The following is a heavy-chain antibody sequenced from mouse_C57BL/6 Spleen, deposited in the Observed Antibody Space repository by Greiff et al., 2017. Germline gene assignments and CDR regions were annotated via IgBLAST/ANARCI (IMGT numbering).Heavy chain of an antibody. J-gene: IGHJ2*01. CDR3: TRSLDYYGSTFDY. D-gene: IGHD1-1*01. Sequence: QVHVKQSGAELVRPGASVTLSCKASGYTFTDYEMHWVKQTPVHGLEWIGAIDPETGGTAYNQKFKGKAILTADKSSSTAYMELRSLTSEDSAVYYCTRSLDYYGSTFDYWGQGTTLTVSS. CDR1: GYTFTDYE. V-gene: IGHV1-15*01. CDR2: IDPETGGT.